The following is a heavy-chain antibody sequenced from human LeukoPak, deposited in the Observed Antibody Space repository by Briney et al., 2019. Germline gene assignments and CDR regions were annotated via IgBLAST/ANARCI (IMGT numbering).Heavy chain of an antibody. D-gene: IGHD5-24*01. CDR2: IYYSGST. CDR3: ARDLGGGYNWAY. Sequence: SETLSLTCTVSGGSISSYYWSWIRQPPWKGLEWIGYIYYSGSTNYNPSLKSRVTISVDTSKNQFSLKLTSVTAADTAVYYCARDLGGGYNWAYWGQGTLVTVSS. J-gene: IGHJ4*02. V-gene: IGHV4-59*01. CDR1: GGSISSYY.